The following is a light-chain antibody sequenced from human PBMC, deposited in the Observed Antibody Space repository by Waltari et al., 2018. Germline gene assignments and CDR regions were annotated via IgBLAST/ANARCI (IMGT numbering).Light chain of an antibody. V-gene: IGKV3-15*01. CDR1: QSVSSN. CDR3: QQYNNWPPLT. J-gene: IGKJ4*01. CDR2: GAS. Sequence: EIVMTQSPATLSVSPGERATLSCRASQSVSSNLAWYQQKPGQATRLLIYGASTRATGISARFSVSGSGTEFTLTISSLQSEDFAVYYCQQYNNWPPLTFGGGTKVEIK.